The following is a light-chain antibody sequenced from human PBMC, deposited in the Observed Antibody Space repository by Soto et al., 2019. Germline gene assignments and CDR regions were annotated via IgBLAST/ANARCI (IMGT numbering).Light chain of an antibody. Sequence: ALTQPRSVSGSPGQSVTISCTGTSSDVGGYYYVSWYQQHPGKAPKLMIYDVNKRPSGVPDRFSASKSGITASLTISGLQAEDEADYYCNSYTGSGIVFGTGTKLTVL. CDR3: NSYTGSGIV. V-gene: IGLV2-11*01. J-gene: IGLJ1*01. CDR2: DVN. CDR1: SSDVGGYYY.